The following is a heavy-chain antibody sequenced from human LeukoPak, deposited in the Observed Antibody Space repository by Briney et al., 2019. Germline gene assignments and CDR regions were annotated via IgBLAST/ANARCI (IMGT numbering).Heavy chain of an antibody. CDR1: GYTFTTSW. D-gene: IGHD3-22*01. J-gene: IGHJ4*02. V-gene: IGHV5-51*01. Sequence: GESLKISCKGFGYTFTTSWIGWVRQMPGKGLEWMGIIYPGDSDTRYSPSFQGQVTISVDKSISSAYLQWSSLEASDSAMYYCASNLYSSGYNFDQWGQGTLVTVST. CDR3: ASNLYSSGYNFDQ. CDR2: IYPGDSDT.